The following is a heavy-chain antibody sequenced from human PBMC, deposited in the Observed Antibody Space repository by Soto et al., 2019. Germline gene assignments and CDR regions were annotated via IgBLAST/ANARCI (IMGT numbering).Heavy chain of an antibody. D-gene: IGHD6-25*01. CDR2: IYYSGST. V-gene: IGHV4-59*08. CDR1: GRSISSYS. Sequence: PSDTLSLTCTVPGRSISSYSWSWIPQPPGKGLEWIGYIYYSGSTNYNPSLKSRVTLSVDTSKIRFALKLSSVTAAGTAVYYCASPGYRSEPDHWGHGTLVQVSA. CDR3: ASPGYRSEPDH. J-gene: IGHJ4*01.